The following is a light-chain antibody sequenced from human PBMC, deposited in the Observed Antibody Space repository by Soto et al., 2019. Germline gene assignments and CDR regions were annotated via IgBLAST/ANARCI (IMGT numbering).Light chain of an antibody. J-gene: IGKJ1*01. CDR2: GAS. CDR3: QQFGSSSWT. V-gene: IGKV3-15*01. CDR1: QSISSD. Sequence: ETVMTQSPATLSVSPGERATLSCRASQSISSDLAWYQQKPGQAPRLLIYGASTTATGIPGRFSGSGSGREFTLTISRLEPEDFAVYYCQQFGSSSWTFGQGTKVEIK.